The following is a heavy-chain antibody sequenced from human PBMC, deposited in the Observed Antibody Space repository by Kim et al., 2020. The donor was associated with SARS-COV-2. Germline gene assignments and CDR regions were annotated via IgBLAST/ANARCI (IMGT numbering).Heavy chain of an antibody. Sequence: SETLSLTCTVSGGSISSGGYYWSWIRQHPGKGLEWIGYIYYSGSTYYNPSLKSRVTISVDTSKNQFSLKLSSVTAADTAVYYCARDVGRSIAAAFWYFDLWGRGTLVTVSS. CDR3: ARDVGRSIAAAFWYFDL. J-gene: IGHJ2*01. V-gene: IGHV4-31*03. D-gene: IGHD6-13*01. CDR2: IYYSGST. CDR1: GGSISSGGYY.